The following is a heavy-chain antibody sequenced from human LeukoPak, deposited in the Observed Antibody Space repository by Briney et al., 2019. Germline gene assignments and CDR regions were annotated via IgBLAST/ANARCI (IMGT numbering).Heavy chain of an antibody. Sequence: GASVKVSCKASGYTFTSYGISWVRQAPGQGLEWMGWISAYNGNTNCGQKFQGRVTMTTDTSTTTAYMELRSLTSDDTAVYYCARHYGVYYYYFYMDVWGEGTTVTVSS. V-gene: IGHV1-18*01. CDR2: ISAYNGNT. J-gene: IGHJ6*03. CDR3: ARHYGVYYYYFYMDV. D-gene: IGHD4-17*01. CDR1: GYTFTSYG.